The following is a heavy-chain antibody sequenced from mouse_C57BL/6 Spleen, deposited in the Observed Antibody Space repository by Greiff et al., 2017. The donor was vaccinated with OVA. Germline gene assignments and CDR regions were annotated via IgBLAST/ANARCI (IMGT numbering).Heavy chain of an antibody. J-gene: IGHJ3*01. CDR3: VRPDPGFAY. CDR2: IRSTSSNYAT. CDR1: GFTFNTYA. Sequence: EVMLVESGGGLVQPKGSLKLSCAASGFTFNTYAMHWVRQAPGTGLDWVARIRSTSSNYATYSADSVKDRFTISRDDSQSMLYLQMNNLKTEDTAMYYCVRPDPGFAYWGQGTLVTVSA. V-gene: IGHV10-3*01.